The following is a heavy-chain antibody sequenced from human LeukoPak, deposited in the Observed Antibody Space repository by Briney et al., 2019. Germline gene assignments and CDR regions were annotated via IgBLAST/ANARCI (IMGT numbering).Heavy chain of an antibody. CDR1: GYTFTHYA. Sequence: AASVKVSCKASGYTFTHYAVHWVRQAPGQRLEWMGWTNVGNDYTESSQKFQDRLTITSDTTATTVYMELSSLRSEDTAVYYCARDDFSTYPVLNYFDYWGQGSLVTVSS. CDR3: ARDDFSTYPVLNYFDY. J-gene: IGHJ4*02. CDR2: TNVGNDYT. V-gene: IGHV1-3*01. D-gene: IGHD4-11*01.